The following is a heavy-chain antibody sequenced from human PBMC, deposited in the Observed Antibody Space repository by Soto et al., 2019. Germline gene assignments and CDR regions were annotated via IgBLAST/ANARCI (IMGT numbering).Heavy chain of an antibody. Sequence: PGGCLGLSCAASGFSLRSYGMHWVRRAPGKGLEWVAVISYDGSNKYYADSVKGRFTISRDNSKNTLYLQMNSLRAEDTAVYYCAREVLDSSGSGYYFDYWGQGTLVTVSS. CDR1: GFSLRSYG. CDR2: ISYDGSNK. D-gene: IGHD6-19*01. J-gene: IGHJ4*02. CDR3: AREVLDSSGSGYYFDY. V-gene: IGHV3-30*03.